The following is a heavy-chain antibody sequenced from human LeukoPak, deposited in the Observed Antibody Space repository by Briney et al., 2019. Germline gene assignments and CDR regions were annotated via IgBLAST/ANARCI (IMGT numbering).Heavy chain of an antibody. V-gene: IGHV1-3*01. CDR1: GYTFTSYA. D-gene: IGHD3-3*01. Sequence: ASVKVSCKASGYTFTSYAMHWVRQAPGQRLEWMGWINAGNGNTKYSQKFQGRVTMTTDTSTSTAYMELRSLRSDDTAVYYCARLPGSYYDFWSGYSAINYYYYGMDVWGQGTTVTVSS. CDR3: ARLPGSYYDFWSGYSAINYYYYGMDV. J-gene: IGHJ6*02. CDR2: INAGNGNT.